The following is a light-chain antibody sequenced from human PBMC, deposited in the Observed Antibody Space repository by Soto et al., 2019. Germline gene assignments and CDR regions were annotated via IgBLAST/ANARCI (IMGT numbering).Light chain of an antibody. Sequence: DIQMTQSPYSLSAYVGDRVTITCRASQSISSYLNWYQQKPGKAPKLLSYAASSLQSGVPSRFSGSGSGTDFTLTISSLQPEDFATYYCQQSYSTPLGVGHGTKREIK. CDR3: QQSYSTPLG. CDR2: AAS. V-gene: IGKV1-39*01. CDR1: QSISSY. J-gene: IGKJ2*01.